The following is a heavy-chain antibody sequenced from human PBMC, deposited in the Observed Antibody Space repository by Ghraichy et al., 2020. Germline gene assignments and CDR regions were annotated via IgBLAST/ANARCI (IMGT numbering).Heavy chain of an antibody. V-gene: IGHV4-39*01. J-gene: IGHJ4*02. CDR3: ARHHPMATITVFDY. CDR1: GGSISSSSYY. Sequence: SETLSLTCTVSGGSISSSSYYWGWIRQPPGKGLEWIGSIYYSGSTYYNPSLKSRVTISVDTSKNQFSLKLSSVTAADTAVYYCARHHPMATITVFDYWGQGTLVTVSS. D-gene: IGHD5-24*01. CDR2: IYYSGST.